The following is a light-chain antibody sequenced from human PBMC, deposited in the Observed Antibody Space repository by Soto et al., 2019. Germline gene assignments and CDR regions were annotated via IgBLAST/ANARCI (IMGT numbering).Light chain of an antibody. CDR2: DVS. CDR1: SSDVGRYNY. Sequence: QSVLTNHRSATVAAGQAVTLSCTGTSSDVGRYNYVSWYQHHPGKAPKLIIYDVSQRPSGVPDRFPGSKSGNTASLTVSGLQAEDEADYYCNSYADSNTYVFGTGNKGTVL. J-gene: IGLJ1*01. CDR3: NSYADSNTYV. V-gene: IGLV2-8*01.